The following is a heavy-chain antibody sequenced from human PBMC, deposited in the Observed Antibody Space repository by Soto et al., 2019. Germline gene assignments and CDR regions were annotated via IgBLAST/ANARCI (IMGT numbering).Heavy chain of an antibody. CDR2: ISSSSSTI. D-gene: IGHD2-15*01. CDR1: GFTFSSYS. Sequence: PGGSLRLSCAASGFTFSSYSMNWVRQAPGKGLEWVSYISSSSSTIYYAGSVKGRFTISRDNAKNSLYPQMNSLRDEDTAVYYCARDLWGPLAAIGINYYYYYGMDVWGQGTTVTVSS. J-gene: IGHJ6*02. V-gene: IGHV3-48*02. CDR3: ARDLWGPLAAIGINYYYYYGMDV.